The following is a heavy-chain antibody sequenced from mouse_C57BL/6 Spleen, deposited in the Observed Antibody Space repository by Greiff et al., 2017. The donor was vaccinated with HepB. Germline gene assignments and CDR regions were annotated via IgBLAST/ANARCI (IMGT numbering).Heavy chain of an antibody. CDR2: IYPRSGNT. CDR1: GYTFTSYG. CDR3: ARPHYYGSSHWYFDV. D-gene: IGHD1-1*01. J-gene: IGHJ1*03. V-gene: IGHV1-81*01. Sequence: QVQLKESGAELARPGASVKLSCKASGYTFTSYGISWVKQRTGQGLEWIGEIYPRSGNTYYNEKFKGKATLTADKSSSTAYMELRSLTSEDSAVYFCARPHYYGSSHWYFDVWGTGTTVTVSS.